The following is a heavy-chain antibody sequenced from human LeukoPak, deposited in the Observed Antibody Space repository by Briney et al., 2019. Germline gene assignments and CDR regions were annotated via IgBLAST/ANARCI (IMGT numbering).Heavy chain of an antibody. CDR3: ASLYCSSTSCSSLAS. J-gene: IGHJ5*01. CDR2: ISAYNGNT. D-gene: IGHD2-2*01. Sequence: ASVKVSCKASGYTFTSYGISWVRQAPGQGLEWMGRISAYNGNTNYAQKLQGRVTMTTDTSTSTAYMELRSLRSDDTAVYYCASLYCSSTSCSSLASWGQGTLVTVSS. V-gene: IGHV1-18*01. CDR1: GYTFTSYG.